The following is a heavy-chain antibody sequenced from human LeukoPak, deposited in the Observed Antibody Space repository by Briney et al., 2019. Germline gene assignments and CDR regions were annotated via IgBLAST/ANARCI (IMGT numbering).Heavy chain of an antibody. CDR2: IKQDGSDK. J-gene: IGHJ4*02. D-gene: IGHD6-19*01. CDR1: GFTFSSYW. CDR3: ARYNSAWKTDDY. Sequence: GGSLRLSCAASGFTFSSYWMTWVRQAPGKGREWVADIKQDGSDKYYAGSVKGRFTISRDNAKNSLYLQMNSLRAEDTAVYFCARYNSAWKTDDYWGQGTLVTVSS. V-gene: IGHV3-7*03.